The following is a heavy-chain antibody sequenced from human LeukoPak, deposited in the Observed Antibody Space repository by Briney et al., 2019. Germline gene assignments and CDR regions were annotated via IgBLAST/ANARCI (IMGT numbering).Heavy chain of an antibody. CDR3: ARGDYETHGYQTR. CDR1: GYIFTSYV. CDR2: INTNTGNP. Sequence: ASVKVSCKASGYIFTSYVLHWVRQAPGQGLEWMGWINTNTGNPTYAQGFTGRFVFSLDTSVSTAYLQISSLRADDTAMYYCARGDYETHGYQTRWGQGTLVTVSS. D-gene: IGHD3-22*01. V-gene: IGHV7-4-1*02. J-gene: IGHJ4*02.